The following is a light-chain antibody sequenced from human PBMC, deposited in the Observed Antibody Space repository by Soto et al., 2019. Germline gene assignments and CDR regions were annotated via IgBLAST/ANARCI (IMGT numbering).Light chain of an antibody. CDR1: QSVSSN. CDR3: QQYNNWPPT. CDR2: GAS. J-gene: IGKJ1*01. V-gene: IGKV3-15*01. Sequence: EIAMTQSPATLSVSPGERATLSCRASQSVSSNLAWYQQKPGQAPRLLIYGASTRATGIPARFSGSGSGTEFTLTISSLQSEDFAVYNCQQYNNWPPTFGQ.